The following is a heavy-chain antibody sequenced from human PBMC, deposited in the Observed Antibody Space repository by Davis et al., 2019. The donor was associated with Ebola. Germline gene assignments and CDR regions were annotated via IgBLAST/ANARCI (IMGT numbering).Heavy chain of an antibody. Sequence: GESLKISCAASGFTFSNYGMHWVRQAPGKGLEWVAVISYDGSNKYYADSVKGRFTISRDNSKNTLYLQMNSLRAEDTAVYYCAVGRKWLVPYFDYWGQGILVTVSS. CDR3: AVGRKWLVPYFDY. D-gene: IGHD6-19*01. V-gene: IGHV3-30*03. CDR1: GFTFSNYG. J-gene: IGHJ4*02. CDR2: ISYDGSNK.